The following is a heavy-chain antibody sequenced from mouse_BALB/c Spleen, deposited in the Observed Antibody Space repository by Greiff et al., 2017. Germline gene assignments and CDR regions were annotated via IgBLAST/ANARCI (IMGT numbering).Heavy chain of an antibody. J-gene: IGHJ2*01. D-gene: IGHD2-10*01. Sequence: EVQLQQSGAELVKPGASVKLSCTASGFNIKDTYMHWVKQRPEQGLEWIGRIDPANGNTKYDPKFQGKATITADTSSNTAYLQLSSLTSEYTAVYYCARTYYGNYLDYWGQGTTLTVAS. CDR3: ARTYYGNYLDY. V-gene: IGHV14-3*02. CDR1: GFNIKDTY. CDR2: IDPANGNT.